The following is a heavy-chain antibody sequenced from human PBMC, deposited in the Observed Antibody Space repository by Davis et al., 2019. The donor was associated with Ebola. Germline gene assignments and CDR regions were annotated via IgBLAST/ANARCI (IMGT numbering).Heavy chain of an antibody. CDR3: ARARGGTEYDAFDI. V-gene: IGHV1-2*02. CDR1: GYTFTGYY. J-gene: IGHJ3*02. CDR2: INPKTGAT. Sequence: ASVKVSCKASGYTFTGYYMHWVRQAPGQGLEWMGWINPKTGATIYTQKFQGRVTMTRDTSITTAYMDLSSLRSEDTAVYYCARARGGTEYDAFDIWGQGTMVTVSS. D-gene: IGHD2-8*02.